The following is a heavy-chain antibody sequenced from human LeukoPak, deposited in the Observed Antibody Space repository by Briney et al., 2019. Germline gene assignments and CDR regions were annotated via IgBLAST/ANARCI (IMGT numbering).Heavy chain of an antibody. V-gene: IGHV4-59*07. CDR1: GGSISSYC. J-gene: IGHJ3*02. Sequence: SDTLSHTCTVTGGSISSYCWSWSRERPGKGLEWIGYIYYSGSTIYKPSLKSRVTISVDTSKNQFSLKLSSVTAADTAVYYCARGRFLDAFDIWGQGTMVTVSS. D-gene: IGHD3-3*01. CDR2: IYYSGST. CDR3: ARGRFLDAFDI.